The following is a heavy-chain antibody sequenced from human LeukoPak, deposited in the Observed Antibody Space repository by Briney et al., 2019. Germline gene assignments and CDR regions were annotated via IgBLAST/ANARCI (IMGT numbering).Heavy chain of an antibody. CDR1: GYTFTGYY. V-gene: IGHV1-2*02. CDR2: INPNSGGT. CDR3: ASDWGLSQLEYCSNANCYMGAFDI. Sequence: GASVKVSCKASGYTFTGYYMHWVRQAPGQGLEWMGWINPNSGGTNYAQKFQGRVTMTRGTSISTAYMELSRLRSDDTAVYYCASDWGLSQLEYCSNANCYMGAFDIWGQGIMVTVSS. D-gene: IGHD2-2*02. J-gene: IGHJ3*02.